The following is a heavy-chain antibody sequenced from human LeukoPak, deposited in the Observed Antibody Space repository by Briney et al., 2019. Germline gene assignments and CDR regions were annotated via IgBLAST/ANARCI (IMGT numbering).Heavy chain of an antibody. CDR1: GASISSGSNY. Sequence: SETLSLTCNVSGASISSGSNYWRWIRQPPGKTLEWIGSIYSSGSTYYNSSLQRRVIILIDTSKNHFSLTLTSVTAADTAVYYCARSNGFGLVDIWGQGTMVTVSS. V-gene: IGHV4-39*07. CDR3: ARSNGFGLVDI. J-gene: IGHJ3*02. D-gene: IGHD2-2*01. CDR2: IYSSGST.